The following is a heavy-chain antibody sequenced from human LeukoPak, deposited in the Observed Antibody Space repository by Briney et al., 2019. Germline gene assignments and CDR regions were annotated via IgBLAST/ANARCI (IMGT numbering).Heavy chain of an antibody. J-gene: IGHJ4*02. CDR3: LSDKIDLRADVSYGGTHFDY. D-gene: IGHD3-10*01. Sequence: GGSLKLSCVASGFQFRHYEMNWIRQAPGKGLEWISSISGNGNDIYYADSVKGRFTTSRDNAKNSLYLQMSSLGAADTAVYYCLSDKIDLRADVSYGGTHFDYWGQGTLVTVSA. CDR1: GFQFRHYE. CDR2: ISGNGNDI. V-gene: IGHV3-48*03.